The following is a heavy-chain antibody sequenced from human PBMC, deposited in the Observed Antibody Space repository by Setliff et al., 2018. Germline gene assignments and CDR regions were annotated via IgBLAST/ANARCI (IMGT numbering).Heavy chain of an antibody. Sequence: GGSLRLSCAASGFTFSTYAMSWVRQAPGKGLEWVSTIYSGDRNTFYTDSVKGRFTIFRDGSKATLSLHMTSLRPDDTAMYYCARQTGLGGHNLKDDTFYGVDV. CDR2: IYSGDRNT. CDR1: GFTFSTYA. J-gene: IGHJ6*01. CDR3: ARQTGLGGHNLKDDTFYGVDV. D-gene: IGHD1-1*01. V-gene: IGHV3-23*03.